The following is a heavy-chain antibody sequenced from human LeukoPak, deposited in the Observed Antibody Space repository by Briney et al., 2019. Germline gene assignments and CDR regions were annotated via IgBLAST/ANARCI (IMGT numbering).Heavy chain of an antibody. Sequence: LECIRYFHNSGTSTYNPSLKSRVTISADTSKNQFSLKLNSLTTADTAVYYCTRGAGWLIDYWGQGILVTVSS. D-gene: IGHD3-16*01. CDR3: TRGAGWLIDY. CDR2: FHNSGTS. V-gene: IGHV4-59*09. J-gene: IGHJ4*02.